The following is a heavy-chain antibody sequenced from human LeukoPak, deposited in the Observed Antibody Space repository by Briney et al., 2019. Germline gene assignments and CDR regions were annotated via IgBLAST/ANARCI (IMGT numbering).Heavy chain of an antibody. V-gene: IGHV3-23*01. CDR1: GFTFSGYP. CDR3: AKDWSYGYPNWFDP. CDR2: ISGSGGST. Sequence: PGKSLRLSCAASGFTFSGYPIHWVRQAPGKGLEWVSAISGSGGSTYYADSVKGRFTISRDNSKNTLYLQMNSLRAEDTAVYYCAKDWSYGYPNWFDPWGQGTLVTVSS. D-gene: IGHD5-18*01. J-gene: IGHJ5*02.